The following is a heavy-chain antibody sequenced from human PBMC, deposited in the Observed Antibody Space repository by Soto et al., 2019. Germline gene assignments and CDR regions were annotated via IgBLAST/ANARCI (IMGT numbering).Heavy chain of an antibody. D-gene: IGHD3-3*01. CDR3: ASPLDGVRFLEWLPFDG. Sequence: QVQLVQSEAEVKKPGSSVRVSCKSSGGTVSSYSLSWLRQAPGQGLEWVGGIRPLRQTPKYAQKVQGRVTISVDRSTNTGYMDLTRLTSEDTAVYYCASPLDGVRFLEWLPFDGWGQGTLVTVSS. J-gene: IGHJ5*02. CDR2: IRPLRQTP. V-gene: IGHV1-69*06. CDR1: GGTVSSYS.